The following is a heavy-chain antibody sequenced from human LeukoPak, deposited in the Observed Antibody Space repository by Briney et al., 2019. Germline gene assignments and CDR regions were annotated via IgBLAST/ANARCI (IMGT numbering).Heavy chain of an antibody. V-gene: IGHV1-69*04. Sequence: ASVKVSCKASGGTFSSYAISWVRQAPGQGLEWMGRIIPILGIANYAQKFQGRVTITADKSTSTAYMELSSLRSEDTAVYYCARAMVRGVIGRFDYWGQGTLVTVSS. CDR1: GGTFSSYA. CDR2: IIPILGIA. J-gene: IGHJ4*02. D-gene: IGHD3-10*01. CDR3: ARAMVRGVIGRFDY.